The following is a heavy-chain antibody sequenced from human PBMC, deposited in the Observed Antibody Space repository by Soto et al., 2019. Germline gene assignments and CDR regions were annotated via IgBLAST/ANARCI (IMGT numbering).Heavy chain of an antibody. CDR2: ISGSGEST. D-gene: IGHD1-1*01. CDR1: GFTFSSYA. J-gene: IGHJ1*01. CDR3: AKEERLTVQQYFQH. V-gene: IGHV3-23*01. Sequence: GGYLRLSCADSGFTFSSYAMGCVRQGPGKGLEWVSAISGSGESTYYADSVKGRFTISRDSSKNTVYLQMNSLRAEDTAVYFCAKEERLTVQQYFQHWGQGTLVTVSS.